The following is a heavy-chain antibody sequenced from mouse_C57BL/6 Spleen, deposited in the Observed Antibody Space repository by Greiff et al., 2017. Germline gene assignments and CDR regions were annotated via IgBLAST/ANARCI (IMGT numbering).Heavy chain of an antibody. V-gene: IGHV1-53*01. CDR1: GYTFTSYW. CDR2: INPSNGGT. J-gene: IGHJ2*01. Sequence: QVQLQQPGTELVKPGASVKLSCKASGYTFTSYWMHWVKQRPGQGLEWIGNINPSNGGTNYNEKFKSKDTLTVDKSSSTAYMQLSSLTSEDSAVYYCARSAFYDGYYKGYWGQGSTHTVSS. CDR3: ARSAFYDGYYKGY. D-gene: IGHD2-3*01.